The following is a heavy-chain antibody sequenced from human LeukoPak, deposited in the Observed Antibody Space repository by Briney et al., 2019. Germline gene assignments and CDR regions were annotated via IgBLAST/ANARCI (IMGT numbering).Heavy chain of an antibody. CDR3: ARAPVGAAAGTDYYYMDV. CDR1: GFTFSSYA. V-gene: IGHV3-30*03. Sequence: GGSLRLSCAASGFTFSSYAMTWVRQAPGKGLEWVAVISYDGSNKYYADSVKGRFTISRDNAKNSLYLQMNSLRAEDTAVYYCARAPVGAAAGTDYYYMDVWGKGTTVTVSS. D-gene: IGHD6-13*01. J-gene: IGHJ6*03. CDR2: ISYDGSNK.